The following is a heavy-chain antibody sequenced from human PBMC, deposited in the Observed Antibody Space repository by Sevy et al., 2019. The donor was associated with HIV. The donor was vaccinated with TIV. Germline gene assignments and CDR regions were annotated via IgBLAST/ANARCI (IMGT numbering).Heavy chain of an antibody. V-gene: IGHV5-51*01. CDR1: GYTFSSYW. Sequence: GESLKIYCKGSGYTFSSYWIGWVRQMPGKGLEWMGIIYPGDSDTTYTPSFQGQVTISVDKSISTAYLQWSSLKASDTAMYYCARQDGGPDYWGQGTLVTVSS. CDR2: IYPGDSDT. J-gene: IGHJ4*02. D-gene: IGHD2-15*01. CDR3: ARQDGGPDY.